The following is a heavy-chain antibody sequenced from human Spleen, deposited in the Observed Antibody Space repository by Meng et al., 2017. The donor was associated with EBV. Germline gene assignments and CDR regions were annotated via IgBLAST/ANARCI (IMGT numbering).Heavy chain of an antibody. V-gene: IGHV2-5*02. CDR1: GFSLSTSGVG. J-gene: IGHJ4*02. Sequence: QITLKESGPTLVKPPQTLTLTFTFSGFSLSTSGVGVGWIRQPPGKALEWLAMIFWDDDERYTTSLNSRLTITKDTSRNRVVLTMTNMAPVDTATYFCTHSVSTVTHFDFWGQGILVTVSS. CDR3: THSVSTVTHFDF. D-gene: IGHD4-17*01. CDR2: IFWDDDE.